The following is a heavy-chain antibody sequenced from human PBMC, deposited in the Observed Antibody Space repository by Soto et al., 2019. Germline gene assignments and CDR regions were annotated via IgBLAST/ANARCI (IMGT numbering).Heavy chain of an antibody. J-gene: IGHJ6*02. CDR1: GASIYNGGYF. CDR3: ARRLYYDSSGFEGGGMDV. D-gene: IGHD3-22*01. Sequence: SETLSLTCSVSGASIYNGGYFWGWIRQPPGKGLEWIGSIYYSGSTYYNPSLKSRVTISVDTSKNQFSLKLSSVTAADTAVYYCARRLYYDSSGFEGGGMDVWGQGTTVTVSS. V-gene: IGHV4-39*01. CDR2: IYYSGST.